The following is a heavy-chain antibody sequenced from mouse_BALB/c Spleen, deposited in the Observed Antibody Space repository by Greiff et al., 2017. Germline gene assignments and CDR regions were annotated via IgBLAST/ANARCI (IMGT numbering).Heavy chain of an antibody. CDR3: ARSRRSWYFDV. CDR2: ISSGSSTI. CDR1: GFTFSSFG. J-gene: IGHJ1*01. Sequence: EVKLVESGGGLVQPGGSRKLSCAASGFTFSSFGMHWVRQAPEKGLEWVAYISSGSSTIYYADTVKGRFTISRDNPKNTLFLQMTSLRSEDTAMYYYARSRRSWYFDVWGAGTTVTVSS. V-gene: IGHV5-17*02.